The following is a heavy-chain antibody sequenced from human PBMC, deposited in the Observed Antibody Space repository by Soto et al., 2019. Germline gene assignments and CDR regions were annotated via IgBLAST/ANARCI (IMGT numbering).Heavy chain of an antibody. CDR3: AKDRGPYCSGGICYPPSWCDR. J-gene: IGHJ5*02. Sequence: WGSLRLSCVGSGFTFGNYAMSWVRQAPGKGLEWVSSITGIDGMTYYADSVKGRFTISRDNPKNTLYLQMNNLRAEDTAMFYCAKDRGPYCSGGICYPPSWCDRWGQGNKVTISS. D-gene: IGHD2-15*01. V-gene: IGHV3-23*01. CDR1: GFTFGNYA. CDR2: ITGIDGMT.